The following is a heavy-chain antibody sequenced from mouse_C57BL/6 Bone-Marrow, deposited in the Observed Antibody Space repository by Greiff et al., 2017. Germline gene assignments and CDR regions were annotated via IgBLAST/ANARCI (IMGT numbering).Heavy chain of an antibody. CDR3: AKITTIYAMDY. CDR2: IYPGSGNT. V-gene: IGHV1-66*01. Sequence: QVQLKQSGPELVKPGASVKISCKASGYSFTSYYIHWVKQRPGQGLEWIGWIYPGSGNTKYNEKFKGKATLTADTSSSTAYMQLSSLTSEDSEVYYCAKITTIYAMDYWGQGTSVTVSS. D-gene: IGHD1-1*01. CDR1: GYSFTSYY. J-gene: IGHJ4*01.